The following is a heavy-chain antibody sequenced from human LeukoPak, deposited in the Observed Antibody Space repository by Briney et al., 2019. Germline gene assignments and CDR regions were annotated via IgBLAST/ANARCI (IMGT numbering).Heavy chain of an antibody. D-gene: IGHD6-19*01. Sequence: PGGSLRLSCAASGFTFSSYAMSWVRQAPGKGLEWVSGISWNSGSIGYADSVKGRFTISRDNAKNSLYLQMNSLRAEDTALYYCAKGLRAQWLVPCWFDPWGQGTLVTVSS. J-gene: IGHJ5*02. CDR1: GFTFSSYA. CDR3: AKGLRAQWLVPCWFDP. V-gene: IGHV3-9*01. CDR2: ISWNSGSI.